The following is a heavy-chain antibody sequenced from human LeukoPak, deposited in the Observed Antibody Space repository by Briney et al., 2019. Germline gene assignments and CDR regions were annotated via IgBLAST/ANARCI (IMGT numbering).Heavy chain of an antibody. J-gene: IGHJ4*02. CDR2: IYYSGST. CDR1: GGSISSYY. Sequence: SETLSLTCTVSGGSISSYYWSWIRQPPGKGLEWIGYIYYSGSTNYNPSLKSRVIISVDTSKNQFSLKLTSVTAADTAVYFCATYIVAAGYLHYWGQGTLVTVSS. V-gene: IGHV4-59*01. D-gene: IGHD6-13*01. CDR3: ATYIVAAGYLHY.